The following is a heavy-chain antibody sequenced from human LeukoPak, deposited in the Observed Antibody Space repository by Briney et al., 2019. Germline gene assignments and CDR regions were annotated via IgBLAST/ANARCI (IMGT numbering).Heavy chain of an antibody. V-gene: IGHV3-30*02. CDR2: IRFNGN. J-gene: IGHJ4*02. CDR3: ARENWDFDF. D-gene: IGHD7-27*01. CDR1: GFTFSNYA. Sequence: GGSLRLSCAASGFTFSNYAIHWVRQAPGKGLEWVASIRFNGNFYADYVKGRFTISRDNSKSTVSLQMDTLRTEDTALYYCARENWDFDFWGQGTLVTVSS.